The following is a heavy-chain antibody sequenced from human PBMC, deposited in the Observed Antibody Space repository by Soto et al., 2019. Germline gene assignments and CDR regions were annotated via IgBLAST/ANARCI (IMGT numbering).Heavy chain of an antibody. Sequence: SVKVSCKASGGTFSSYAISWVRQAPGQGLEWMGGIIPIFGTANYAQKFQGRVTITADKSTSTAYMELSSLRSEDTAIYSCARGGPDVWGTGAHYYGLDVWGPGTTVTVSS. V-gene: IGHV1-69*06. D-gene: IGHD3-16*01. CDR1: GGTFSSYA. J-gene: IGHJ6*02. CDR2: IIPIFGTA. CDR3: ARGGPDVWGTGAHYYGLDV.